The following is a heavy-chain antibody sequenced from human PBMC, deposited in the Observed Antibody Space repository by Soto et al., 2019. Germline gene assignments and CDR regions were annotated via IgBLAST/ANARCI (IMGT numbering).Heavy chain of an antibody. J-gene: IGHJ6*03. V-gene: IGHV1-58*02. Sequence: SVKVSCKASGFTFTSSAMQWVRQARGQRLEWIGWIVVGSGNTNYAQKFQERVTITRDMSTSTAYMELSSLRSEDTAVYYCATVNPEVVPAARPHYYYYFMDVWGQGTTVTVSS. CDR3: ATVNPEVVPAARPHYYYYFMDV. D-gene: IGHD2-2*01. CDR1: GFTFTSSA. CDR2: IVVGSGNT.